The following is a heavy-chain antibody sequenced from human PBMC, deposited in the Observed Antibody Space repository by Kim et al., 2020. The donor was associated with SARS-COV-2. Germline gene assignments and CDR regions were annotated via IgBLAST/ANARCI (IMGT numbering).Heavy chain of an antibody. CDR3: ARLYYDIWTGYYPYYFDY. V-gene: IGHV4-30-2*04. Sequence: LKSRVTISVDPSKNQFSLKLTSVTAADTAVYYCARLYYDIWTGYYPYYFDYWGQGTLVTVSS. J-gene: IGHJ4*02. D-gene: IGHD3-9*01.